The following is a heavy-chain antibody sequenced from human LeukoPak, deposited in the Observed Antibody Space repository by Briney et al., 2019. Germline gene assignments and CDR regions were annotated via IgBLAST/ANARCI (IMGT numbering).Heavy chain of an antibody. CDR3: ARAREWELDFDY. CDR1: GGSISTYY. D-gene: IGHD1-26*01. Sequence: SETLSLTCTVSGGSISTYYWSWIRQPPGKGLEWIGYIYYTGSTSYNPSLKSRVTMSLDASKNQFSLELNSVTPADTAVYYCARAREWELDFDYWGQGTLVTVSS. V-gene: IGHV4-59*01. CDR2: IYYTGST. J-gene: IGHJ4*02.